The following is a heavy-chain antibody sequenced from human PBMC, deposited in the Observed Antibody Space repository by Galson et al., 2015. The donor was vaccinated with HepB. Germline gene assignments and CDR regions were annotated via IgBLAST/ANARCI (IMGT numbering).Heavy chain of an antibody. V-gene: IGHV3-30*04. CDR3: ARDRVDGSLDY. CDR1: GFTFSSYA. D-gene: IGHD1-26*01. J-gene: IGHJ4*02. Sequence: SLRLSCAASGFTFSSYAMHWVRQAPGKGLEWVAVISYDGSNKYYADSVKGRFTISRDNSKNTLYLQMNSLRAEDTAVYYCARDRVDGSLDYWGQGTLVTVSS. CDR2: ISYDGSNK.